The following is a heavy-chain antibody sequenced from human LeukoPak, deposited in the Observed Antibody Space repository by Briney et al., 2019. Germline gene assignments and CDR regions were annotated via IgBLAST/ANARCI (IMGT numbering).Heavy chain of an antibody. Sequence: ASVKVSCKAFGSTFSTYAISWVRQAPGQGLEWMGGIIPIFGTGNYAQKFQGRVTITADVSTSTAFMDLSSLRSEDTAVYYCARDAPSETVMVSAFDIWGQGTMVTVSS. D-gene: IGHD5-18*01. V-gene: IGHV1-69*13. J-gene: IGHJ3*02. CDR1: GSTFSTYA. CDR3: ARDAPSETVMVSAFDI. CDR2: IIPIFGTG.